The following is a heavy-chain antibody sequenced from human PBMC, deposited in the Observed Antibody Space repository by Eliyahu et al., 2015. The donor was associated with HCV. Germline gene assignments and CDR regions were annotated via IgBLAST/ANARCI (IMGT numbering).Heavy chain of an antibody. CDR1: GYTFTDYY. D-gene: IGHD1-26*01. J-gene: IGHJ3*02. Sequence: QVQLVQSGAEVKKPGASVKVSCKASGYTFTDYYIHWVRQAPGQGLEWMGWIKPKRGWTNYAQNFQVRVTMTRDTSISTVYMDLSSLTSGDTAVYHCARAGSPSGRTAYEPFDMWGQGTVVTVSS. V-gene: IGHV1-2*02. CDR2: IKPKRGWT. CDR3: ARAGSPSGRTAYEPFDM.